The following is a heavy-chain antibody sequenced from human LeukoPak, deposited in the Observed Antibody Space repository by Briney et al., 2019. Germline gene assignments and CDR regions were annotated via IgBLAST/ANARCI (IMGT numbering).Heavy chain of an antibody. Sequence: SETLPLTCTVSGGSISSYYWSWIRQPPGKGLEWIGYIYYSGSTNYNPSLKSRVTISVDTSKNQFSLKLSSVTAADTAVYYCARGQYQLLYDDAFDIWGQGTMVTVSS. CDR1: GGSISSYY. CDR2: IYYSGST. CDR3: ARGQYQLLYDDAFDI. J-gene: IGHJ3*02. D-gene: IGHD2-2*02. V-gene: IGHV4-59*01.